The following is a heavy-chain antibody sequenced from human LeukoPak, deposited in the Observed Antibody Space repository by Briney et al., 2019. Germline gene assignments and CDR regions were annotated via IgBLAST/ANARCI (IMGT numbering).Heavy chain of an antibody. CDR2: ISSSSSTI. J-gene: IGHJ4*02. CDR1: GFTFSSYS. V-gene: IGHV3-48*01. D-gene: IGHD5-18*01. CDR3: ASEYSYGGEGY. Sequence: PGGSLRLSCAASGFTFSSYSMNWVRQAPGKGLEWVSYISSSSSTIYYADSVKGRFTISRDNAKNSLYLQMNSLRAEDTAVYYCASEYSYGGEGYWGQGTLVTVSS.